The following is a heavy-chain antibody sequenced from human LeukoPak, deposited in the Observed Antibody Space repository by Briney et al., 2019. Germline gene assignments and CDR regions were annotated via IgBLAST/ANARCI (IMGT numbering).Heavy chain of an antibody. CDR3: ASGDPKDY. D-gene: IGHD2-21*01. J-gene: IGHJ4*02. CDR1: GFTFSSYA. V-gene: IGHV3-30-3*01. CDR2: ISYDGSNK. Sequence: GGSLRLSCAASGFTFSSYAMHWVRQAPGKGLEWVAVISYDGSNKYYADSVKGRFTISRDNSKNTLYLQMNSLRAEDTAVYYCASGDPKDYWGQGTLVTVSS.